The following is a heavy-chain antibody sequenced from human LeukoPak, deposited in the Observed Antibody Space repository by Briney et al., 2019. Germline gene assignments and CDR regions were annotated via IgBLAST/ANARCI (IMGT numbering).Heavy chain of an antibody. J-gene: IGHJ6*03. D-gene: IGHD3-3*01. CDR2: INHSGST. V-gene: IGHV4-34*01. CDR1: GGSFSGYY. CDR3: ARGRVLYDFWSGRYYYYYYMDV. Sequence: SETLSLTCAVYGGSFSGYYWSWIRQPPGKGLEWIGEINHSGSTNYNPSLKSRVTISVDTSKNQFSLKLSSVTAADTAVYYCARGRVLYDFWSGRYYYYYYMDVWGKGTTVTVSS.